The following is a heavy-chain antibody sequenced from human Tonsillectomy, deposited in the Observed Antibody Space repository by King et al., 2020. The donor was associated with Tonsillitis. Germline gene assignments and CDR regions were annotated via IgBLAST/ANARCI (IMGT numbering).Heavy chain of an antibody. CDR3: ARLPTGGYYYMDA. V-gene: IGHV5-51*01. CDR2: IYPGDSDT. Sequence: QLVQSGAEVKKPGDSLKISCKSSGYSFSTYWIAWVRQMPGKGLEWVGVIYPGDSDTRYSPSFQGRVTISADKSISTAYLQWSSLKASDSAMYYCARLPTGGYYYMDAWGKGTAVTVFS. CDR1: GYSFSTYW. D-gene: IGHD3-16*01. J-gene: IGHJ6*03.